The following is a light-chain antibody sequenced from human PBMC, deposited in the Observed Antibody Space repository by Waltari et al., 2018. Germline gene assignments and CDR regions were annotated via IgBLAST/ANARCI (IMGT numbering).Light chain of an antibody. V-gene: IGLV1-44*01. CDR2: RTD. Sequence: QPVLPHPPSASGSHAQRVTISGSGSSTNIGTNTAYCYQQLPGTPPKLLIYRTDKRPSGVPTRFSGSKSGTSASLAISGLQSEDEAHYYCAACAGSLNRLVFGGGTDLTVL. J-gene: IGLJ2*01. CDR1: STNIGTNT. CDR3: AACAGSLNRLV.